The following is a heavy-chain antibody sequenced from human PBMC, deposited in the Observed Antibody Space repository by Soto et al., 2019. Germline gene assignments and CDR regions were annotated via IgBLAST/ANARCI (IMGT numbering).Heavy chain of an antibody. D-gene: IGHD2-2*02. Sequence: PSETLSLTCTVSGFSISSGYYWVWIRQPPGKGLEWIGSISHTGSTYYNPSLKSRVTISVDTSKNQFSLRLRSVTAADTAVYYCARDCSSTNCYTPDYWGQGALVTVS. J-gene: IGHJ4*02. V-gene: IGHV4-38-2*02. CDR2: ISHTGST. CDR3: ARDCSSTNCYTPDY. CDR1: GFSISSGYY.